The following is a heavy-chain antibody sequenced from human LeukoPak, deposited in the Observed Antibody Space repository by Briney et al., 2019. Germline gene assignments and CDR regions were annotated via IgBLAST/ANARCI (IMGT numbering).Heavy chain of an antibody. V-gene: IGHV4-31*03. CDR3: ARDGYYYDSSRNKQNAFDI. Sequence: SETLSLTCTVSGGSISSGGYSWSWIRQHPGKGLEWIGYIYYSGSTYYNPSLKSRVTISVDTSKNQFSLKLSSVTAADTAVYYCARDGYYYDSSRNKQNAFDIWGQGTMVTVSP. J-gene: IGHJ3*02. D-gene: IGHD3-22*01. CDR1: GGSISSGGYS. CDR2: IYYSGST.